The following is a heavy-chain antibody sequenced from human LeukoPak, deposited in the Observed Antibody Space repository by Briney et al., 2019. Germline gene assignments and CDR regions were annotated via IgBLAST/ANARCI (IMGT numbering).Heavy chain of an antibody. CDR3: AKVSVFGVAPLFDY. CDR1: GFTFSNYG. V-gene: IGHV3-30*02. J-gene: IGHJ4*02. D-gene: IGHD3-3*01. CDR2: IQFDGSSK. Sequence: GSLRLSCTASGFTFSNYGMHWVRQAPGKGLEWVTFIQFDGSSKYYADSVRGRFIISRDDSKNTVYLQMNSLKPEDTAMYYCAKVSVFGVAPLFDYWGQGSLVTVSS.